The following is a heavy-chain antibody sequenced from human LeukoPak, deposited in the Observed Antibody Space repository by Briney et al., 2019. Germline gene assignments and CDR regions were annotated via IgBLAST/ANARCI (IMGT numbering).Heavy chain of an antibody. J-gene: IGHJ4*02. CDR2: IWYGGSNK. V-gene: IGHV3-30*02. CDR1: GFTFSSYG. Sequence: GSLRLSCAASGFTFSSYGMHWVRQAPGKGLEWVAVIWYGGSNKYYADFVKGRFTISRDNSKNTLYLQMNSLRAEDTAVYYCAKAASSGPTPFDYWGQGTLVTVSS. D-gene: IGHD6-19*01. CDR3: AKAASSGPTPFDY.